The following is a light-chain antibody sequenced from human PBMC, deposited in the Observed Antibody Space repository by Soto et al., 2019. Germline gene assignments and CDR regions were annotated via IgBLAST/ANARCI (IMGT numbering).Light chain of an antibody. Sequence: EIVMTQSPATLSVSPGETATLSCRASQRVGINLAWYQQKPGQAPRLLIYSASTRASGIPDRFSGSGSGTEFTLTISSLQPEDFATYYCQQSYSTPYTFGQGTKLEIK. J-gene: IGKJ2*01. CDR1: QRVGIN. CDR3: QQSYSTPYT. V-gene: IGKV3-15*01. CDR2: SAS.